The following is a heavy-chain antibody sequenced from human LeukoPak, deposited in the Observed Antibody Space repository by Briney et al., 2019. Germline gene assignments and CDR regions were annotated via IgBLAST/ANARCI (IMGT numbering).Heavy chain of an antibody. CDR1: GYTFTGYY. CDR3: ARDPSGDSSGYPFDY. Sequence: ASVKVSCKASGYTFTGYYMHWVRQAPGQGPEWMGWINPNSGYTNYAQKFQGRVTMTRDKSISTAYMELSRLRSDDTAMYYCARDPSGDSSGYPFDYWGQGTMVTVSS. D-gene: IGHD3-22*01. J-gene: IGHJ4*02. CDR2: INPNSGYT. V-gene: IGHV1-2*02.